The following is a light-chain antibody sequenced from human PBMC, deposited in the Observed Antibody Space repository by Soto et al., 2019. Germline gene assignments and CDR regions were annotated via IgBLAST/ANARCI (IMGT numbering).Light chain of an antibody. V-gene: IGKV1-33*01. J-gene: IGKJ4*01. CDR2: DAS. CDR3: QHYDHLPPLS. Sequence: DIQMTQSPSSLSASVGDRVTITCQASQDIRNYLNWYQQKPGKAPNLLIYDASNLRAGVPSRFSGSGSGTEFTFPNSSLQPEDIATYYCQHYDHLPPLSFGGGTKVEIK. CDR1: QDIRNY.